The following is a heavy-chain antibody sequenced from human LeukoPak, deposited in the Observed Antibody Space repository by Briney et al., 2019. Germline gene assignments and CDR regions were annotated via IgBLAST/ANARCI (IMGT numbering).Heavy chain of an antibody. CDR1: GYTFTSYD. Sequence: ASVKVSCKASGYTFTSYDINWVRQATGQGLEWMGWMNPNSGNTGYAQKFQGRVTMTRNTSISTAYVELRSLRSDDTAVYYCARNLVMTEFDYWGQGTLVTVSS. V-gene: IGHV1-8*01. CDR2: MNPNSGNT. J-gene: IGHJ4*02. CDR3: ARNLVMTEFDY. D-gene: IGHD3-9*01.